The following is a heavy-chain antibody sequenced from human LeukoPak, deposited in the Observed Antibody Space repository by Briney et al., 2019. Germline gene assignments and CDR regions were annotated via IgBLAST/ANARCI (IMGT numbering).Heavy chain of an antibody. J-gene: IGHJ4*02. D-gene: IGHD2-2*02. V-gene: IGHV3-49*04. CDR2: IRSKAYGGTT. CDR1: AFTFSSYG. CDR3: TSCSSISCYTFDFDY. Sequence: GRSLRLSCAASAFTFSSYGMHWVRQAPGKGLEWVGFIRSKAYGGTTGYAASVKGRSTISRDDSKSIAYLQMNSLKTEDTAVYYCTSCSSISCYTFDFDYWGQGTLVTVSS.